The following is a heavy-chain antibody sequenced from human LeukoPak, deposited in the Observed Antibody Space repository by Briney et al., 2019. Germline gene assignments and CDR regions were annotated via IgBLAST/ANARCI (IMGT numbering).Heavy chain of an antibody. Sequence: SETLSLTCTVSGGSISSYYWSWIRQPPGKGLEWIGYIYYSGSTNYNPSLKSRVTISVDTSKNQFSLKLSSVTAADTAVYYCARHPDYDFWSGYYYKGGFDYWGQGTLVTVSS. J-gene: IGHJ4*02. CDR3: ARHPDYDFWSGYYYKGGFDY. CDR2: IYYSGST. CDR1: GGSISSYY. V-gene: IGHV4-59*08. D-gene: IGHD3-3*01.